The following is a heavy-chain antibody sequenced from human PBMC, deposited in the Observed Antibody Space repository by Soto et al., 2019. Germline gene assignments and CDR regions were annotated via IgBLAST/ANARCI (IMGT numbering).Heavy chain of an antibody. J-gene: IGHJ6*02. CDR1: GGSISSGDYY. Sequence: SETLSLTCTVSGGSISSGDYYWSWIRQPPGKGLEWIGYIYYSGSTYYNPSLKSRVTISVDTSKNQFSLKLSSVTAADTAVYYCARARIHKRITIFGVVISGPEYYYYGMDVWRQGTTVTVSS. V-gene: IGHV4-30-4*01. D-gene: IGHD3-3*01. CDR3: ARARIHKRITIFGVVISGPEYYYYGMDV. CDR2: IYYSGST.